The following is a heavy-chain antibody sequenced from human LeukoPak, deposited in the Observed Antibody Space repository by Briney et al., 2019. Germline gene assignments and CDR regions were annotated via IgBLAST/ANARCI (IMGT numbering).Heavy chain of an antibody. J-gene: IGHJ4*02. Sequence: GGSLRLSCAASGFTFSSYTMNWVRQAPGEGLEWVSYITSSSSTIYYADSVKGRFTISRDNAKNSLYLQMNSLRAEDTAVYYCARDGRGGHDDFWGQGTLITVSS. CDR1: GFTFSSYT. CDR3: ARDGRGGHDDF. CDR2: ITSSSSTI. D-gene: IGHD5-12*01. V-gene: IGHV3-48*01.